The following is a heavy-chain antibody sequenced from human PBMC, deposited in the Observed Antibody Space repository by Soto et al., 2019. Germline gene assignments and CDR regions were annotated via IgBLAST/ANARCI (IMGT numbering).Heavy chain of an antibody. V-gene: IGHV3-30*18. CDR1: GFTFSSYA. CDR3: AKDEYWESHFYYFGDL. Sequence: QVQLVESGGGVVQPGRSLRLSCEASGFTFSSYAMHWVRQAPGKGLEWVAVISHDGNVNYYSESVKGRFTMSRDNSKDTLYLQMDSLRTEDTAVYFCAKDEYWESHFYYFGDLWGKGAPVTVSS. D-gene: IGHD2-8*02. CDR2: ISHDGNVN. J-gene: IGHJ6*03.